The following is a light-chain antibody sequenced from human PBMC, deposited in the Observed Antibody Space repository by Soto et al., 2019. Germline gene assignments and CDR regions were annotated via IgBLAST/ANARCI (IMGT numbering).Light chain of an antibody. V-gene: IGKV1-39*01. CDR3: HQRFTTPYVA. J-gene: IGKJ1*01. CDR2: AAS. Sequence: DIDMPKCPSSLSASVGDSVPIPCRASHRISTYFNWYQQQPGNAPRLLIYAASRLQSGVPSRSSGGGAGTDFTLTISSRQPEDFATYYCHQRFTTPYVAVGQGTKVEI. CDR1: HRISTY.